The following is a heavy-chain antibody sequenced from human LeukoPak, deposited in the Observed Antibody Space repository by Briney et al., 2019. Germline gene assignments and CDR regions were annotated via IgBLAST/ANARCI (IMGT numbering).Heavy chain of an antibody. CDR1: GFTFSNAW. J-gene: IGHJ4*02. Sequence: GGSLRLSCVASGFTFSNAWMTWVRQAPGKGLGWVANIKQDGSEKYYVDSVKGRFTISRDNAKNSLYLQMNSLRAEDTAVYYCASTRGYSYWGQGTLVTVSS. D-gene: IGHD5-24*01. CDR2: IKQDGSEK. CDR3: ASTRGYSY. V-gene: IGHV3-7*01.